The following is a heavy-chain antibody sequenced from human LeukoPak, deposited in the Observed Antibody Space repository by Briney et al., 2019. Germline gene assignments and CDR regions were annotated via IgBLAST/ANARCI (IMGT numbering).Heavy chain of an antibody. V-gene: IGHV3-53*01. CDR2: IYSGGNT. Sequence: PGGSLRLSCAASGFSVSNTYMSWVRQAPGKGLEWVSVIYSGGNTYYTDSVKGRFAISRDSSKNTVFLQMNSLRAEDTAVYYCARFPWAHCSECWGQGTMVTVSS. CDR1: GFSVSNTY. D-gene: IGHD2-15*01. J-gene: IGHJ3*01. CDR3: ARFPWAHCSEC.